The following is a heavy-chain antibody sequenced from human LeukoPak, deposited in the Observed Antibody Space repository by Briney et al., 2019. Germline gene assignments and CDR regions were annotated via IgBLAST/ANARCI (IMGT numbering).Heavy chain of an antibody. CDR3: ARGLYGSGSYYHYYYYGMDV. CDR2: IYPGDSDT. D-gene: IGHD3-10*01. V-gene: IGHV5-51*01. J-gene: IGHJ6*02. Sequence: GESLKISCKGSGYSFTSYWIGWVRQMPGKGLEWMGIIYPGDSDTRYSPSFQGQVTISADKSISTAYLQWSSLKASDTAMYYCARGLYGSGSYYHYYYYGMDVWGQGTTVTVSS. CDR1: GYSFTSYW.